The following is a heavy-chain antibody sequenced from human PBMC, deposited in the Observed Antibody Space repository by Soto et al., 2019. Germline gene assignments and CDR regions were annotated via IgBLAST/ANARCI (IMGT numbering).Heavy chain of an antibody. Sequence: GGSLRLSCAASGFSFSSNWRHWVRQAPGKGLVWVSRINSDGSSAAYADSVKGRFTISRDNSKNTQYLQMSSLRADDTAVYYCVKGEYYYDSSGYYPFDYWGQGTLVTVSS. J-gene: IGHJ4*02. CDR1: GFSFSSNW. V-gene: IGHV3-74*01. CDR2: INSDGSSA. D-gene: IGHD3-22*01. CDR3: VKGEYYYDSSGYYPFDY.